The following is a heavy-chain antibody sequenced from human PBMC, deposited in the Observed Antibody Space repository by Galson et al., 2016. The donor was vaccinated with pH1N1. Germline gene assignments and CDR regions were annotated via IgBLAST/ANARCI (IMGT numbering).Heavy chain of an antibody. CDR2: LYHNENT. V-gene: IGHV4-59*08. D-gene: IGHD6-13*01. J-gene: IGHJ4*02. CDR3: ARHTRWGSSSSFDY. Sequence: ETLSLTCTVSGTSVSGNYWSWIRQPPGKGLEWIGYLYHNENTNYNPSLKSRVTISEDTSKNQFSLRLTSVTAADTAVYYCARHTRWGSSSSFDYWGQGALVTVSS. CDR1: GTSVSGNY.